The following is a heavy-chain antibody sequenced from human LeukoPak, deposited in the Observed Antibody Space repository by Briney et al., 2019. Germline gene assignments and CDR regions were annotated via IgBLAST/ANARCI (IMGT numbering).Heavy chain of an antibody. Sequence: SETLSLTCTVSGSSINDYYWTWIRQPPGKGLEWIGYIYYSGNTNYNPSLTSRVTISLDTSKNQFSLKLTSVTAADTAMYYCARRKAKAPNYFDYWGQGALVTVSS. V-gene: IGHV4-59*08. CDR2: IYYSGNT. J-gene: IGHJ4*02. CDR3: ARRKAKAPNYFDY. CDR1: GSSINDYY.